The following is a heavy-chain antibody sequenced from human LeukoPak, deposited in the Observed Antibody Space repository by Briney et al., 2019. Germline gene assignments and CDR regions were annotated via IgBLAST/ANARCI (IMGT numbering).Heavy chain of an antibody. CDR1: GFTFSTYG. D-gene: IGHD3-10*01. Sequence: PGGSLRLSCAASGFTFSTYGMHWVRQAPGKGLEWVAVIWYDGSIKYYADSVKGRFTVSRDNSKNTLYLQLNSLRAEDTAVYYCALLWFGELVGHWGQGTLVTVSS. CDR2: IWYDGSIK. CDR3: ALLWFGELVGH. V-gene: IGHV3-33*01. J-gene: IGHJ4*02.